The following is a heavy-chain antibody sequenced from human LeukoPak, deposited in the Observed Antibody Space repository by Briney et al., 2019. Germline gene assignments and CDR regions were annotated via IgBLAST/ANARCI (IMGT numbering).Heavy chain of an antibody. CDR2: INSDGSST. D-gene: IGHD2-15*01. Sequence: GGSLRLSCAASGFTFSSYWMHWVRQAPGKGLVWVSRINSDGSSTSYADSVKGRFTISRDNAKNTLYLQMNSLRAEDTAVYYCAGRIALDAFDIWGQGTMVTVSS. CDR3: AGRIALDAFDI. CDR1: GFTFSSYW. V-gene: IGHV3-74*01. J-gene: IGHJ3*02.